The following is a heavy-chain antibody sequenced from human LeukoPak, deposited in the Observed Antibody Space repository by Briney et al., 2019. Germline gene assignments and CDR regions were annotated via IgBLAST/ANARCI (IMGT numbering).Heavy chain of an antibody. CDR1: GGSISSSSYY. J-gene: IGHJ6*03. D-gene: IGHD6-13*01. CDR2: IYYSGST. V-gene: IGHV4-39*07. Sequence: PSETLSLTCTVSGGSISSSSYYWGWIRQPPGKGLEWIGSIYYSGSTYYNPSLKSRVTISVDTSKNQFSLKLSSVTAADTAVYYCARERTRSSSWYTPHYYYYMDVWGKGTTVTVSS. CDR3: ARERTRSSSWYTPHYYYYMDV.